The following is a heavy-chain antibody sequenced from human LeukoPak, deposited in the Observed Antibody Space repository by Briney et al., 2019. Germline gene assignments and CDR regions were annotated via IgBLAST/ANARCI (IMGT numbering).Heavy chain of an antibody. CDR3: ARDYDVLTAYPPTQLFDP. J-gene: IGHJ5*02. V-gene: IGHV4-4*07. D-gene: IGHD3-9*01. CDR2: IYTSGST. CDR1: GGSISSYY. Sequence: PSETLSLTCTVSGGSISSYYWSWIRQPAGKGLEWIGCIYTSGSTNYNPSLKSRVTMSVDTSKNQFSLKLNSVTAADTAVYYRARDYDVLTAYPPTQLFDPWGQGTLVTVSS.